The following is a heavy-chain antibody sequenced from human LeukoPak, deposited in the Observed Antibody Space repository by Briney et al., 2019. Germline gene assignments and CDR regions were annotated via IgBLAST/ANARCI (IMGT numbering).Heavy chain of an antibody. CDR3: VIEGSGWYDY. D-gene: IGHD6-19*01. CDR1: GGSISSYY. V-gene: IGHV4-39*01. CDR2: IYYSGST. J-gene: IGHJ4*02. Sequence: SETLSLTCTVSGGSISSYYWGWIRQPPGKGLEWIGSIYYSGSTYYNPSLKSRVTISVDTSKNQFFLKLSSVTAADTAVYYCVIEGSGWYDYWGQGTLVTVSS.